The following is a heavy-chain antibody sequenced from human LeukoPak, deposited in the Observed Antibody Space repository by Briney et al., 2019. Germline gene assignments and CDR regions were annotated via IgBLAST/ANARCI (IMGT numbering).Heavy chain of an antibody. D-gene: IGHD5-18*01. Sequence: ASVKVSCKASGYTFTGYYMHWVRQAPGQGLEWMGRVNHNSGGTNYAQKFRGRVTMTRDTSISTAYMELSRLRSDDTAVYYCARQDTAMVNGVGGYWGQGTLVTVSS. CDR1: GYTFTGYY. J-gene: IGHJ4*02. V-gene: IGHV1-2*06. CDR2: VNHNSGGT. CDR3: ARQDTAMVNGVGGY.